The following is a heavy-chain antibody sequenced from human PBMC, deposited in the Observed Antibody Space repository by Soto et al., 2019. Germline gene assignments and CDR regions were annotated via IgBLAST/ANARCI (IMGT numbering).Heavy chain of an antibody. CDR2: VSAGWDMA. V-gene: IGHV3-23*01. CDR1: GITFSSYA. CDR3: ARGDRGGSGSPASYYYSGLDV. D-gene: IGHD3-10*01. J-gene: IGHJ6*02. Sequence: DVQLLESGGDLVQPGGALRLSLAASGITFSSYAMSWVRPAPGKGLEWGSSVSAGWDMAYYSDSVKGRFTISRDNSNNALFLQMNSLRAEDTALYYCARGDRGGSGSPASYYYSGLDVWGQGTTVTVSS.